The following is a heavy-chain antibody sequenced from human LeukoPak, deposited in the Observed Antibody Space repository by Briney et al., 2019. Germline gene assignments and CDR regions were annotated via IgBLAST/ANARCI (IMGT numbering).Heavy chain of an antibody. Sequence: SGTLSLTCAVSGDSISTNHWWSWVRQPPGKGLEWIGEVYHSGSTNYNPSLKSRVTISVDKSKNQFSLKLSSVTAADTAVYYCARGGYSSSWYLGPRYFQHWGQGTLVTVSS. V-gene: IGHV4-4*02. D-gene: IGHD6-13*01. CDR1: GDSISTNHW. J-gene: IGHJ1*01. CDR2: VYHSGST. CDR3: ARGGYSSSWYLGPRYFQH.